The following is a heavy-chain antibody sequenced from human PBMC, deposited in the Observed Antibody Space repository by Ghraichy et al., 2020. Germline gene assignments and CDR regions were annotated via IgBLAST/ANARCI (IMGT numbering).Heavy chain of an antibody. CDR2: IHPNSGGT. CDR1: GFTFTDYY. D-gene: IGHD2-2*02. CDR3: ASCSSNRCHNYYYGMDV. J-gene: IGHJ6*02. V-gene: IGHV1-2*02. Sequence: ASVKVSCKASGFTFTDYYIHWVRQAPGQGLEWMGRIHPNSGGTNYAQKFQGSVTMTRDTSISTAYMELSRLRSDDTAVYYCASCSSNRCHNYYYGMDVWGQGTTVTVSS.